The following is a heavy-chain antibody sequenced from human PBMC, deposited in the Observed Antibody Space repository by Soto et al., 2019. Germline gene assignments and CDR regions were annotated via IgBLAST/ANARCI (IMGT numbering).Heavy chain of an antibody. Sequence: SETLSLTCAVNGGSFREYYWSWLRQPPGKGLEWIGEINQSGTTHYNPSLKRRINISIDTSKNQFSLNLTSVTAADTATYYCARDIITVIGGEIYYYFGMDVWGQGTTVTVSS. V-gene: IGHV4-34*01. CDR2: INQSGTT. CDR3: ARDIITVIGGEIYYYFGMDV. CDR1: GGSFREYY. D-gene: IGHD3-10*01. J-gene: IGHJ6*02.